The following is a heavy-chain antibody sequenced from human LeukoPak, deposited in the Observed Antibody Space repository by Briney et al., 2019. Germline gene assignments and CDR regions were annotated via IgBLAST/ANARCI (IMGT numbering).Heavy chain of an antibody. Sequence: PGGSLRLSCAASGFTFSSYSMNWVRQAPGKGLEWVSSISSSSSYIYYADSVKGRFTISRDNAKNSLYLQMNSLRAEDTAVYYCARSIFLSGYYDFWSGYSFDYWGQGTLVTVSS. V-gene: IGHV3-21*01. CDR1: GFTFSSYS. CDR3: ARSIFLSGYYDFWSGYSFDY. CDR2: ISSSSSYI. D-gene: IGHD3-3*01. J-gene: IGHJ4*02.